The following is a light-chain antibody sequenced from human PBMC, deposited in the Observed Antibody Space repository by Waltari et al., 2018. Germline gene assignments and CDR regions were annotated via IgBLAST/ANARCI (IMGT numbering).Light chain of an antibody. CDR3: QQYNSYPLT. Sequence: DIQMTQSTSTLSASVGDRVTITCRASQSISSWLAWYQQKPGKVPKLLIYKASSLESGVPSRFSGSGSGTEFTLTISSLQPDDFATYYCQQYNSYPLTFGGGTKVEIK. J-gene: IGKJ4*01. CDR1: QSISSW. CDR2: KAS. V-gene: IGKV1-5*03.